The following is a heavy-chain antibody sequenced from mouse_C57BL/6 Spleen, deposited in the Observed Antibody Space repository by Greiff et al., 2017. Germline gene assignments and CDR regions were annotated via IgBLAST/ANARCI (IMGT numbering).Heavy chain of an antibody. J-gene: IGHJ2*01. Sequence: EVQLVEPGPALVKPSQTVSLTCTVTGYSITNGNHWWNWIRPVSGSKLEWIGYTSSSGRPDSHPFPKSRISITRDTSKNQLFLQLNSVTTEEIATYDCARGTGTPYYFDYWGQGTTLTVSS. D-gene: IGHD4-1*01. CDR2: TSSSGRP. CDR3: ARGTGTPYYFDY. V-gene: IGHV3-4*01. CDR1: GYSITNGNHW.